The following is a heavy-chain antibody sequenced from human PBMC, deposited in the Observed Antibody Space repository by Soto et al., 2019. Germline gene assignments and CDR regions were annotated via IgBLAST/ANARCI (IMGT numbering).Heavy chain of an antibody. Sequence: QVQLQQWGAGLLKPSETLSLTCAVYGGSFSGYYWSWIRQPPGKGLEWIGEINHSGSTNYNPSLKSRVTISVDTSKNQFSLKLSSVTAADTAVYYCASRYCSSTSCSPPDGMDVWGQGTTVTVSS. CDR2: INHSGST. CDR3: ASRYCSSTSCSPPDGMDV. V-gene: IGHV4-34*01. J-gene: IGHJ6*02. CDR1: GGSFSGYY. D-gene: IGHD2-2*01.